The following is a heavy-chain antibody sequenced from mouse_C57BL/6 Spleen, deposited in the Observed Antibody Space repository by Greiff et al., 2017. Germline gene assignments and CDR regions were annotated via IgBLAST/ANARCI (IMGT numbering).Heavy chain of an antibody. J-gene: IGHJ4*01. CDR3: ARDRSGYCYAMDY. D-gene: IGHD3-2*02. V-gene: IGHV1-4*01. CDR2: INPSSGYT. CDR1: GYTFTSYT. Sequence: VQLQQSGAELARPGASVKMSCKASGYTFTSYTMHWVKQRPGQGLEWIGYINPSSGYTKYNQKFKDKATLTADKSSSTAYMQLSSLTSEDSAVYYCARDRSGYCYAMDYWGQVRSVTVSS.